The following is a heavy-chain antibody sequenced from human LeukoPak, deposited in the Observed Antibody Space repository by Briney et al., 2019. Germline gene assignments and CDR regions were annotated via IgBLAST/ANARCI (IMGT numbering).Heavy chain of an antibody. J-gene: IGHJ4*02. CDR2: IYSSGST. Sequence: PSETLSLTCTVSGGSISYYYWNWIRQPPGKGLEWIGYIYSSGSTNYNPSLKSRVTISLDTSKNQFSLKLSSVTAADTAMYYCARIGQFLFDYWDQGTLATVSS. V-gene: IGHV4-59*12. CDR1: GGSISYYY. D-gene: IGHD2/OR15-2a*01. CDR3: ARIGQFLFDY.